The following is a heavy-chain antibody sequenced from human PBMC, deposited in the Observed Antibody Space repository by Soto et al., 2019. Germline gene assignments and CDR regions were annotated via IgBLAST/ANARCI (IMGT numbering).Heavy chain of an antibody. CDR1: GGSIISGGCS. V-gene: IGHV4-30-2*01. CDR2: IYHSGST. J-gene: IGHJ5*02. Sequence: PSVTKSLTCAVAGGSIISGGCSWSWIRQPPGKGLEWIGYIYHSGSTYYNPSLKSRVTISVDRSKNQFSLKLSSVTAADTAVYYCARVPGPWGQGTLVTVSS. CDR3: ARVPGP.